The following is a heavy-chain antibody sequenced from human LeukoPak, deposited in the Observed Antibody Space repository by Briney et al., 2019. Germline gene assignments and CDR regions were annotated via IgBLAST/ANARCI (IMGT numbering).Heavy chain of an antibody. D-gene: IGHD2-2*01. CDR1: GFTFSSYS. V-gene: IGHV3-21*01. Sequence: PGGSLRLSCAASGFTFSSYSMNWVRQAPGKGLEWVSSISSSSSYIHYADSVKGRFTISRDNAKNSLYLQMNSLRAEDTAVYYCARDLGGDIVVVPAAEGIDYWGQGTLVTVSS. CDR3: ARDLGGDIVVVPAAEGIDY. J-gene: IGHJ4*02. CDR2: ISSSSSYI.